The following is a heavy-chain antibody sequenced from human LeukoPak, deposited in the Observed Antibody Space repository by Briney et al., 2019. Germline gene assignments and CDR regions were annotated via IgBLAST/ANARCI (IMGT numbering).Heavy chain of an antibody. D-gene: IGHD3-22*01. CDR1: GGSFSGYY. V-gene: IGHV4-34*01. CDR2: INHSGST. CDR3: ARHSNYYDSSGYPRGYYYGMDV. J-gene: IGHJ6*02. Sequence: SETLSLTCAVYGGSFSGYYWSWIRQPPGKGLEWIGEINHSGSTNYNPSLKSRVTISVDTSKNQFSLKLSSVTAADTAVYYCARHSNYYDSSGYPRGYYYGMDVWGQGTTVTVSS.